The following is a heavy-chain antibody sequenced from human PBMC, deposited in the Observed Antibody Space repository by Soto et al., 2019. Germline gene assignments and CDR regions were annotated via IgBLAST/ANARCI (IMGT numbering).Heavy chain of an antibody. CDR2: IYYSGST. Sequence: QVQLQESGPGLVKPSQTLSLTCTVSGGSISSGDYYWSWIRQPPGKGLQWIGYIYYSGSTNYNPSLKSRVTISVDTSKNQFSLKLSSVTAADTAVYYCARGHFDWLLRHGIDVWGQGTTVTVSS. D-gene: IGHD3-9*01. CDR1: GGSISSGDYY. CDR3: ARGHFDWLLRHGIDV. V-gene: IGHV4-30-4*01. J-gene: IGHJ6*02.